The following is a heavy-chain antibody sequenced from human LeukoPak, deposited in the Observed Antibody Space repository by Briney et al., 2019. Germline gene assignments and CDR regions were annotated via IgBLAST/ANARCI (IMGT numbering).Heavy chain of an antibody. V-gene: IGHV5-51*01. CDR1: GYRFTSDW. CDR2: IYPGDSDT. J-gene: IGHJ4*02. CDR3: ARLSGRVVCSAGSCYIDS. Sequence: GESLKISCKGSGYRFTSDWIGWVRQMPGKGLEWMGIIYPGDSDTRYSPSFQGQVTISADKSVNTAYLQWSSLKASDTAMYYCARLSGRVVCSAGSCYIDSWGQGTLLTVSS. D-gene: IGHD2-15*01.